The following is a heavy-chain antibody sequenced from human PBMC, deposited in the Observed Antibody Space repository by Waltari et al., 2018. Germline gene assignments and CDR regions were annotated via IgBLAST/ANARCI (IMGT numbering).Heavy chain of an antibody. CDR1: VFTFSTYW. CDR2: IKEDGSEK. J-gene: IGHJ3*01. Sequence: EVQLVESGGGLFRPGGSLRVSCAASVFTFSTYWMSWVGQAPGKGLEWVANIKEDGSEKYYVDSVKSRFTISRDKAKDSVYLQMNSLRAEDTAVYYCASVPAEDGYEGDVLDLWGQGTVVTVSS. V-gene: IGHV3-7*02. D-gene: IGHD6-13*01. CDR3: ASVPAEDGYEGDVLDL.